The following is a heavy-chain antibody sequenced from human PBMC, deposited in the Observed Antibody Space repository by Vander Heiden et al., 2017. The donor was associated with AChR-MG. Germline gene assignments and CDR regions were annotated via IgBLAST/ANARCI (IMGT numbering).Heavy chain of an antibody. CDR1: GFTFKDAW. CDR3: TTQSLWNYVLET. J-gene: IGHJ5*02. V-gene: IGHV3-15*01. D-gene: IGHD1-7*01. CDR2: IKSNSDGGIT. Sequence: DVHLVESGGGLVKPGGSLRLTCAVCGFTFKDAWMNWVRQAPGKGLEWIGRIKSNSDGGITDHAAPVKGRFTISRDDSKNTLYLQMASLKTEDTGVYYCTTQSLWNYVLETWGQGSLVTVSS.